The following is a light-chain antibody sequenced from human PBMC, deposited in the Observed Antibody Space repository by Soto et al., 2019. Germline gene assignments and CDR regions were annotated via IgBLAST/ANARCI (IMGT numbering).Light chain of an antibody. Sequence: VLTQSPGTLSLSPGESATLSCRAGQSVSSKYLAWYQQKPGQAPRLLIYAESSRATGIPDRLSGSGSGTDLNLTIDGLEPEDSAVYFCLNRMNWPLTFGQGTRLEIK. CDR1: QSVSSKY. J-gene: IGKJ5*01. V-gene: IGKV3D-20*02. CDR2: AES. CDR3: LNRMNWPLT.